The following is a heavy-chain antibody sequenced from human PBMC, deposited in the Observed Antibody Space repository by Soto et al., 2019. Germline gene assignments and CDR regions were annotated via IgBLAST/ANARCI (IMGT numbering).Heavy chain of an antibody. CDR1: GDSISSSRYY. CDR2: IYYRGST. Sequence: SETLSLTCTVSGDSISSSRYYWGWVRQPPGKGLEWIGSIYYRGSTYYSPSLKSRVTISVDTSKNQFSLKLSSVTAADTAVYYCARDLAYYYDSSGYYFDYWGQGTLVTVSS. D-gene: IGHD3-22*01. V-gene: IGHV4-39*02. J-gene: IGHJ4*02. CDR3: ARDLAYYYDSSGYYFDY.